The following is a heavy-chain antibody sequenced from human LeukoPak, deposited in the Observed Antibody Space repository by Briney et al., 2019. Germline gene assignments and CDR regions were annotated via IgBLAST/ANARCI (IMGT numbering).Heavy chain of an antibody. V-gene: IGHV4-59*01. CDR2: VYYTGST. D-gene: IGHD7-27*01. CDR3: ASNTGTVFDY. CDR1: GDFITAYY. Sequence: SETLSLTCTVSGDFITAYYWSWIRQPPGKGLEWIGYVYYTGSTVYNPSLRSRVTISLDLSKHQFSLNLTSVTAADTAVYHCASNTGTVFDYWGQGALVTVSS. J-gene: IGHJ4*02.